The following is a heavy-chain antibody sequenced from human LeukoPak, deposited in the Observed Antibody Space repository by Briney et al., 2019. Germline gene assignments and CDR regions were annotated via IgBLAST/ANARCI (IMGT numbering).Heavy chain of an antibody. Sequence: QPGGSLRLSCAASGFTFSSDVMSWVRQAPGKGLEWVSGISESGGDTHYADSVKGRFSISRDNSKDTLYLQMNSLRVEDTAVYLCARGRWSRLIDYWGQGTLITVSA. D-gene: IGHD2-21*02. J-gene: IGHJ4*02. CDR1: GFTFSSDV. CDR2: ISESGGDT. V-gene: IGHV3-23*01. CDR3: ARGRWSRLIDY.